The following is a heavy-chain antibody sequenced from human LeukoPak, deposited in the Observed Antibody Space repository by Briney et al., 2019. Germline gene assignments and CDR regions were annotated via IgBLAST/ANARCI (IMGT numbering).Heavy chain of an antibody. Sequence: GGSLRLSCAASGFTFSSFWMHWVRQAPGKGLVWVSRVNGDGSSTTYADSVKGRFTISRDSAKNTVYLRMNSLRAEDTAVYYCARPQHGDLYAFDISGHGTMVTVSS. CDR2: VNGDGSST. V-gene: IGHV3-74*01. CDR3: ARPQHGDLYAFDI. J-gene: IGHJ3*02. D-gene: IGHD4-17*01. CDR1: GFTFSSFW.